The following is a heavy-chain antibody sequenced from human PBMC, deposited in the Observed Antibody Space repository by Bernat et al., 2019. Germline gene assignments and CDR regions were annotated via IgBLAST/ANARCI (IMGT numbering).Heavy chain of an antibody. CDR2: INSDTGVT. CDR3: ARDLASTAFWEFDY. J-gene: IGHJ4*02. V-gene: IGHV1-2*06. CDR1: GYIFTDYF. D-gene: IGHD2-21*02. Sequence: QVQLAQPGAEVKKPGASVKVSCKASGYIFTDYFIQWVRQAPGQGLEWMGRINSDTGVTTYTQKFKGRVTMTRDTSISTAYMELSSLTSDDAAVYYCARDLASTAFWEFDYWGRGTQVTVSS.